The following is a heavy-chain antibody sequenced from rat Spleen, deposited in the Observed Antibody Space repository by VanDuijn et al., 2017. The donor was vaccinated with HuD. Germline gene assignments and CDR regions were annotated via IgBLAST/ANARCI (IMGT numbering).Heavy chain of an antibody. Sequence: EVHLVESGGGLVQPGKSLKLSCSASGFTFSNYDIDWIRQAPTKGLKWVASISYDGSTPYYRDSVKGRFTISRDNAKSTLYLQMDSLRSEDTATYYCTRGYYFDYWGQGVMVTVSS. V-gene: IGHV5-7*01. CDR3: TRGYYFDY. J-gene: IGHJ2*01. CDR1: GFTFSNYD. CDR2: ISYDGSTP.